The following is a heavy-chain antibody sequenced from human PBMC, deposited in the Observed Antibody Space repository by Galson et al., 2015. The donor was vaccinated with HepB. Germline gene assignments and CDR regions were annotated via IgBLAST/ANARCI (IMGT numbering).Heavy chain of an antibody. CDR3: ARVGAPWFGDPCWFDP. CDR2: IIPILGIA. V-gene: IGHV1-69*04. CDR1: GGTFSSYA. J-gene: IGHJ5*02. Sequence: SVKVSCKASGGTFSSYAISWVRQAPGQGLEWMGRIIPILGIANYAQKFQGRVTITADKSTSTAYMELSSLRSEDTAVYYCARVGAPWFGDPCWFDPWGQGTLVTVSS. D-gene: IGHD3-10*01.